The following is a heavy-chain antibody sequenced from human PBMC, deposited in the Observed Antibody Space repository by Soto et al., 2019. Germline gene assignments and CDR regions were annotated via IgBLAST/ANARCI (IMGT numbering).Heavy chain of an antibody. CDR3: AKDLLVGATSTLFDF. CDR2: ISGNGGTT. J-gene: IGHJ4*02. CDR1: GFTFSSYA. D-gene: IGHD1-26*01. Sequence: LRLSCAASGFTFSSYAMSWVRQAPGKGLEWVSAISGNGGTTYYADSVKGRFTISRDNSKNTLYLQMNSLRAEDTAVYYCAKDLLVGATSTLFDFWGQGTLVTVSS. V-gene: IGHV3-23*01.